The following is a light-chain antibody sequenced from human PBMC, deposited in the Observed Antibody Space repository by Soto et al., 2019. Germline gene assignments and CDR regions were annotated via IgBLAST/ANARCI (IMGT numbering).Light chain of an antibody. CDR2: SAS. CDR3: QQFHDLPIT. CDR1: QVIRND. V-gene: IGKV1-6*01. Sequence: AIQMTQSPSSLSASVGDRVTITCRASQVIRNDLGWYQQKPGQAPKFLIYSASSLQSGVPSRFSGSGSGTDFTLTISSLQPEDFATYFCQQFHDLPITFGQGTRLDIK. J-gene: IGKJ5*01.